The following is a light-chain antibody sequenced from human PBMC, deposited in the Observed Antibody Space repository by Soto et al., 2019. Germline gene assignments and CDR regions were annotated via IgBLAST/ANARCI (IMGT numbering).Light chain of an antibody. CDR3: QQRTNWPPWT. V-gene: IGKV3-11*01. Sequence: EILLTQSPATLSFSPGERATLSCMSSQSVGTFLAWYQQKPGQAPRLLIHDASNRATGIPARFSGSGSGTDFTLTISSLEPEDFAFYYCQQRTNWPPWTFGQGTKVDI. J-gene: IGKJ1*01. CDR2: DAS. CDR1: QSVGTF.